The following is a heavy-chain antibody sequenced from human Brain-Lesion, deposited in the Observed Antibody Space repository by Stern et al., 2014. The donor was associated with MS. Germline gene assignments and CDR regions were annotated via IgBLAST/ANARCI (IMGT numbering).Heavy chain of an antibody. Sequence: VQLVESGPGLVKPSETLSLTCTVSGGSISSSTYYWAWIRQPPGKGLEWIGNIYSSGFTYYNPSLKSRVTISVDMSKNPFSLKLSSVTAADTAIYYCARHDSVPRPSQLYSARDRGPGYFDYWGQGTLVTVSS. V-gene: IGHV4-39*01. CDR3: ARHDSVPRPSQLYSARDRGPGYFDY. CDR1: GGSISSSTYY. CDR2: IYSSGFT. D-gene: IGHD1-26*01. J-gene: IGHJ4*02.